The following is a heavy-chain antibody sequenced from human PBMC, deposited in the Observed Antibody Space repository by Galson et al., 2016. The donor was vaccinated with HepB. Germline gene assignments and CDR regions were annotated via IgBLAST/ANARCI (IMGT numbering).Heavy chain of an antibody. CDR2: MNPDSGDT. J-gene: IGHJ6*02. CDR1: GDTFTSYD. CDR3: ARYRAMRAAGLFYYYGMDV. Sequence: SVKVSCKVSGDTFTSYDTHWVRQATGQGLEWMGWMNPDSGDTGFAQNFQGRVTVTRNISITTAYMELSSLRSEDTAVYYCARYRAMRAAGLFYYYGMDVWGQGTTVTVSS. V-gene: IGHV1-8*01. D-gene: IGHD6-13*01.